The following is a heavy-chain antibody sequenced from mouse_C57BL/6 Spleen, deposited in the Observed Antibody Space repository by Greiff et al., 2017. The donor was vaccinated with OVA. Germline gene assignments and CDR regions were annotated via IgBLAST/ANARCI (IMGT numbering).Heavy chain of an antibody. CDR2: ISNGGGST. D-gene: IGHD2-4*01. Sequence: EVQGVESGGGLVQPGGSLKLSCAASGFTFSDYYMYWVRQTPEKRLEWVAYISNGGGSTYYPDTVKGRFTISRDNAKNTLYLQMSRLKSEDTAMYYCARRRDYDVGYAMDYWGQGTSVTVSS. J-gene: IGHJ4*01. V-gene: IGHV5-12*01. CDR3: ARRRDYDVGYAMDY. CDR1: GFTFSDYY.